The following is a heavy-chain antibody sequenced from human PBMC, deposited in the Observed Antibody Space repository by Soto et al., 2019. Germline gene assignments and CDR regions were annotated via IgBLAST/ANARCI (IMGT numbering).Heavy chain of an antibody. J-gene: IGHJ4*02. CDR2: IYWDDDK. Sequence: QITLKESGPTLVKPTQTLTLTCTFSGFSLSTSGVGVGWIRQPPGKALEWLALIYWDDDKRYSPSLKSRLTIXKXSSKNQVVLTMTNMDPVDTATYYCAHRRDEGSSSDYWGQGTLVTVSS. CDR3: AHRRDEGSSSDY. D-gene: IGHD6-13*01. V-gene: IGHV2-5*02. CDR1: GFSLSTSGVG.